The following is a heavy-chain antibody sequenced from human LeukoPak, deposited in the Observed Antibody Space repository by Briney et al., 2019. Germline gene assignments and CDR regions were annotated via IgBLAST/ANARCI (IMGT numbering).Heavy chain of an antibody. D-gene: IGHD2-2*01. CDR2: INPNSGGT. J-gene: IGHJ5*02. CDR1: GYTFTGYY. V-gene: IGHV1-2*02. CDR3: ARVPTGGPAGDWFDP. Sequence: ASVKVSCKASGYTFTGYYMHWVRQAPGHGLEWRGWINPNSGGTNYAQKFQGRVTMTRDTSISTAYMELSRLRSDDTAVYYCARVPTGGPAGDWFDPWGQGTLVTVSS.